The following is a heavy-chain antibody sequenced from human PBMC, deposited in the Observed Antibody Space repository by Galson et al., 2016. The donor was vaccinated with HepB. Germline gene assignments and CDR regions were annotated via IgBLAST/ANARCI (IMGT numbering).Heavy chain of an antibody. V-gene: IGHV3-11*01. Sequence: SLRLSCAASGFTFSDYYMSWIRQAPGKGLECVSHSSTSSTKIYYADPVKGRFTIARDNAKNSLYLQMNSLRAEDTAVYYCARGGDYGDYYVDRWGQGTLVIVSS. J-gene: IGHJ4*02. D-gene: IGHD4-17*01. CDR1: GFTFSDYY. CDR2: SSTSSTKI. CDR3: ARGGDYGDYYVDR.